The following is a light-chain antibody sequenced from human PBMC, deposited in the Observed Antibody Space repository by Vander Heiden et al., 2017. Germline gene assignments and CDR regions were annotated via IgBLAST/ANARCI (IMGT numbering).Light chain of an antibody. CDR1: SSDVGGYDY. J-gene: IGLJ1*01. CDR2: EVS. V-gene: IGLV2-11*01. Sequence: QSALTQPRSVSGSPGQSVTISCTGTSSDVGGYDYVSWYQQHPGKAPKLMIYEVSKRPSGVPDRFSASKSGNTASLTISGLQAEDEADYYCCSYAGRYKVFGTGTKVTVL. CDR3: CSYAGRYKV.